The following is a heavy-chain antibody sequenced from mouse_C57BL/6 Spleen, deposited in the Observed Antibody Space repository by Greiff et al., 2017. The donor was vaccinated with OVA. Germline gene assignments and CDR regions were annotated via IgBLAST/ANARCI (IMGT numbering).Heavy chain of an antibody. CDR3: AREGYYDYFWFAY. CDR1: GYTFTDYY. D-gene: IGHD2-4*01. V-gene: IGHV1-76*01. CDR2: IYPGSGNT. J-gene: IGHJ3*01. Sequence: QVQLQQSGAELVRPGASVKLSCKASGYTFTDYYINWVKQRPGQGLEWIARIYPGSGNTYYNEKFKGKATLTAEKSSSTAYMQLSSLTSEDSAVYFCAREGYYDYFWFAYWGQGTLVTVSA.